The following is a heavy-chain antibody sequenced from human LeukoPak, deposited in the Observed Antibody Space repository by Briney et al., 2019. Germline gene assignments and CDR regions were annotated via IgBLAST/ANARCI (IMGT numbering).Heavy chain of an antibody. Sequence: GGSLTLSCAASGFTFSNYAMNWVRQAPGKGLEWVSGISGSGGSTYYADSVKGRFTISRDNAESSLYLQVDSLRAEDTAVYYCARHEPNSSGYGLDVWGQGTTVTVSS. V-gene: IGHV3-23*01. CDR3: ARHEPNSSGYGLDV. CDR2: ISGSGGST. J-gene: IGHJ6*02. D-gene: IGHD3-22*01. CDR1: GFTFSNYA.